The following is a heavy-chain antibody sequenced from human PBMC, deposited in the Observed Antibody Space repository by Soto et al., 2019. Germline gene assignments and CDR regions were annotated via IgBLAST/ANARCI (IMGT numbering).Heavy chain of an antibody. Sequence: EVQLLESGGGLVQPGGSLRLSCVASGFTLSSYAMTWVRQAPGKGLEWVSVISGSGGSTYYADSVKGRFTISRDNSKNMLYMQMNSLRAEDTAVYYCAKDPLRVRGVRSLDSWGQGTLVTVSS. V-gene: IGHV3-23*01. D-gene: IGHD3-10*01. CDR2: ISGSGGST. CDR1: GFTLSSYA. CDR3: AKDPLRVRGVRSLDS. J-gene: IGHJ5*01.